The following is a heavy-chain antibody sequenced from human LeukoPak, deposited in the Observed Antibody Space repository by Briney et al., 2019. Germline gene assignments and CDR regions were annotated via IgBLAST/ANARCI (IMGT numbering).Heavy chain of an antibody. CDR2: INPYSGDT. D-gene: IGHD6-13*01. V-gene: IGHV1-2*06. CDR3: ARDQGSLTRSWYTGY. Sequence: ASVKVSCKASGYTFTSYDINWVRQATGQGLEWMGRINPYSGDTNFAQKFQGRVTMTRDTSITTAYMDLSSLTPDDTAVYFCARDQGSLTRSWYTGYWGQGTQVTVPS. J-gene: IGHJ4*02. CDR1: GYTFTSYD.